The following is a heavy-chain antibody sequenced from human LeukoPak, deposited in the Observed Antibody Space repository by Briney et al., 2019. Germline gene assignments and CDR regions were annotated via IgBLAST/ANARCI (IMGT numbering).Heavy chain of an antibody. J-gene: IGHJ3*02. V-gene: IGHV3-30*01. CDR1: GFTFSSYA. CDR2: ISYDGSNK. Sequence: GGSLRLSCAASGFTFSSYAMHWVRQAPGKGLEWVAVISYDGSNKYYADSVKGRFTISRDNSKNTLYLQMNSLRAEDTAVYCCAREGSRRSYAFDIWGQGTMVTVSS. CDR3: AREGSRRSYAFDI. D-gene: IGHD3-10*01.